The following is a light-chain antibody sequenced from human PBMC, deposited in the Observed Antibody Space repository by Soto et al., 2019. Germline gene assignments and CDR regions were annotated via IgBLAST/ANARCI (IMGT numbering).Light chain of an antibody. CDR3: TSWTTSTTMI. Sequence: QSVLTQPASVSGSPGQSITISCTGTSSDIGAYNFVSWYQQHPGKAPKLMLYDVNIRPSGVSNRFSGSKSGNTASLTISGLQDEDEADYYCTSWTTSTTMIFGGGTQLTFL. CDR1: SSDIGAYNF. CDR2: DVN. V-gene: IGLV2-14*03. J-gene: IGLJ2*01.